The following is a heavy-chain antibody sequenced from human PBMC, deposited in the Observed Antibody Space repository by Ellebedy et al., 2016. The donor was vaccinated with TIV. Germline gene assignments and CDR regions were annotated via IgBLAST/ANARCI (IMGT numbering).Heavy chain of an antibody. V-gene: IGHV1-18*04. CDR2: ISGYNGDT. J-gene: IGHJ4*02. D-gene: IGHD2-2*01. Sequence: ASVKVSCKASGYTFTKYGISWVRQAPGQGLEWMGWISGYNGDTNYAQKVQGRVTMTTDTSTSTAYMELRSLRSDDTAVYYCAREGQGSCGSTSCSALADYWGQGTLVTVSS. CDR1: GYTFTKYG. CDR3: AREGQGSCGSTSCSALADY.